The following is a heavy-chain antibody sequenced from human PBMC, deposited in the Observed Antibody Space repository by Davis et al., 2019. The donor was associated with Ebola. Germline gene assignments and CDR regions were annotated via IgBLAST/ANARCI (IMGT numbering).Heavy chain of an antibody. J-gene: IGHJ5*02. CDR1: GYTFTGYY. D-gene: IGHD3-10*01. CDR3: ATDIRSGWFDP. V-gene: IGHV1-2*02. CDR2: INPNSGGT. Sequence: ASVKVSCKASGYTFTGYYMHWVRQAPGQGLEWMGWINPNSGGTNYAQKFQGRVTMTTDTSTSTAYMELRSLRSDDTAVYYCATDIRSGWFDPWGQGTLVTVSS.